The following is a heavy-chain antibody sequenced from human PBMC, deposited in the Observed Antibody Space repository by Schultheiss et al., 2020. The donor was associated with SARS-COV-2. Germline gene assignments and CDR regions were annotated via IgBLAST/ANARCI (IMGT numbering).Heavy chain of an antibody. D-gene: IGHD2-15*01. CDR3: ARVYCSGGSCYSRYYFDY. V-gene: IGHV4-59*01. J-gene: IGHJ4*02. CDR2: IYYSGST. CDR1: GGSISSYD. Sequence: SETLSLTCTVSGGSISSYDYNWIRQPPGKGLEWIGYIYYSGSTNYNPSLKSRVTISVDTSKNQFSLKLSSVTAADTAVYYCARVYCSGGSCYSRYYFDYWGQGTLVTVSS.